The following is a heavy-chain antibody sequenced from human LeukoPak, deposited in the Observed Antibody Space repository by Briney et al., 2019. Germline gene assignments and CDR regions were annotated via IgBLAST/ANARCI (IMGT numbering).Heavy chain of an antibody. Sequence: PGGSLRLSCAASGFTFSSYWMNWVRQAPGKGLEWVAHIKQDGSEKYYVDSVKGRFTISRDNAKNSLYLQMNSLRADDTAVYYCARDMYYYDSSGSCDYWGQGTLVTVSS. CDR2: IKQDGSEK. D-gene: IGHD3-22*01. CDR1: GFTFSSYW. V-gene: IGHV3-7*03. J-gene: IGHJ4*02. CDR3: ARDMYYYDSSGSCDY.